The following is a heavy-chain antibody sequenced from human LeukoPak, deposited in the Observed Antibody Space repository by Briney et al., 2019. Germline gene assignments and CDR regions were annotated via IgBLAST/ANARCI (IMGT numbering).Heavy chain of an antibody. CDR3: AKRYYYASGSYYQEYYFDY. CDR2: ISSSSSYI. D-gene: IGHD3-10*01. J-gene: IGHJ4*02. CDR1: GFTFSTYS. Sequence: PGGSLRLSCAASGFTFSTYSMNWVRQAPGKGLEWVSSISSSSSYIYYADSVKGRFTISRDNSENTLYLQMNSLRAEDTAVYYCAKRYYYASGSYYQEYYFDYWGQGTLVTVSS. V-gene: IGHV3-21*04.